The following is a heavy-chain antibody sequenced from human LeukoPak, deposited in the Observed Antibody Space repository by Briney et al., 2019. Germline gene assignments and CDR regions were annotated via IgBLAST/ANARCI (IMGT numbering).Heavy chain of an antibody. V-gene: IGHV1-18*01. CDR1: GYTFTSYG. J-gene: IGHJ4*02. D-gene: IGHD3-22*01. CDR2: ISAYNGNT. Sequence: ASVKVSCKASGYTFTSYGISWVRQAPGQGLEWMGWISAYNGNTNYAQKLQGRVTMTTDTSTSTVYMELRSLRSDDTAVYYCARDSGPGYYYDSSGYYFDYWGQGTLVTVSS. CDR3: ARDSGPGYYYDSSGYYFDY.